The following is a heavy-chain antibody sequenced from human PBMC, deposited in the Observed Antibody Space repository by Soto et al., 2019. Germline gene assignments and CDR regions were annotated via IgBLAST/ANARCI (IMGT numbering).Heavy chain of an antibody. Sequence: QVQLVQSGAEVKKPGSSVKVSCKASGGTFSSYTISWVRQAPGQGLEWMGRIIPILGIANYAQKFQGRVTITADKYASTGYMELSSLRSADTAVYYCAMGGYDYLYYYYGMDVWGQGTTVTVSS. V-gene: IGHV1-69*02. CDR2: IIPILGIA. CDR3: AMGGYDYLYYYYGMDV. J-gene: IGHJ6*02. CDR1: GGTFSSYT. D-gene: IGHD5-12*01.